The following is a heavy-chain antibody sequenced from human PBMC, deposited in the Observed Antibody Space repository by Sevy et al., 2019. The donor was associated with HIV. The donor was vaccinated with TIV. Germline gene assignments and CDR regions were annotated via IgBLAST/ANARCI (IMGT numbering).Heavy chain of an antibody. J-gene: IGHJ5*02. Sequence: SETLSLTCTVSGGSISSGGYYWSWIRQHPGKGLEWIGYIYCSGSTYYNPSLKSRVTISVDTSKNQFSLKLSSVTAADTAVYYCARGAEYCSGGSCYSDWFDPWGQGTLVTVSS. CDR2: IYCSGST. CDR1: GGSISSGGYY. CDR3: ARGAEYCSGGSCYSDWFDP. D-gene: IGHD2-15*01. V-gene: IGHV4-31*03.